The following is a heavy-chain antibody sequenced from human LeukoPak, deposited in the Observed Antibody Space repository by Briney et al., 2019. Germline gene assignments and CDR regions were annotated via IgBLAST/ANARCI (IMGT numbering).Heavy chain of an antibody. CDR2: INPNIGDA. J-gene: IGHJ5*01. D-gene: IGHD2-21*02. CDR3: ARMDLDGGDSIGFDS. CDR1: GYTFTGFF. Sequence: ASVKVSCKASGYTFTGFFMHWVRQAPGQGLEWMGWINPNIGDAYYAQKFQGWVTMTRDRSINTAYMELSRLTSDDTAVYYCARMDLDGGDSIGFDSWGQGTLVTVSS. V-gene: IGHV1-2*04.